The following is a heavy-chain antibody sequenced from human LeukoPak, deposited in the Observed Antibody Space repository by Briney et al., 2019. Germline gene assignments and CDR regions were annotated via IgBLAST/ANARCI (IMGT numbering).Heavy chain of an antibody. CDR1: XFTFSXYA. V-gene: IGHV3-23*01. Sequence: LRLSCAASXFTFSXYAMSWVRQAPGKGLEWVSAISGSGGSTYYADSVKGRFTISRDNSKNTLYLQMNSLRAEDTAVYYCAKDFLNSGSYVDYWGQGTLVTISS. D-gene: IGHD1-26*01. CDR2: ISGSGGST. CDR3: AKDFLNSGSYVDY. J-gene: IGHJ4*02.